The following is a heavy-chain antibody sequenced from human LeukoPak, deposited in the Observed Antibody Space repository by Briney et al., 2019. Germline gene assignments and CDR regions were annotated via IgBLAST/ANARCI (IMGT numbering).Heavy chain of an antibody. CDR3: AKFEGALLGNYYMDV. J-gene: IGHJ6*03. CDR1: GFTFSSYA. V-gene: IGHV3-23*01. Sequence: GGSLRLSCAATGFTFSSYAMSWVRQAPGKGLEWVSTISGGGDNTYFADSVKGRFTISRDNSKNTLFLQVVSLRAEDTAVYYCAKFEGALLGNYYMDVWGKGTTVTVSS. CDR2: ISGGGDNT.